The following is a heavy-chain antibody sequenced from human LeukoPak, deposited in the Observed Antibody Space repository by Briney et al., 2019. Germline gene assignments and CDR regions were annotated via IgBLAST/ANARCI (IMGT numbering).Heavy chain of an antibody. CDR2: IYYRGST. Sequence: SETLSLTCTVSGDSISSSSYYWGWIRQPPGKGLEWIGSIYYRGSTYYNPSLKSRVTISVDTSKNQFSLKLSSVTAADTAVYYCARGGTMVQGPLSFWGQGTLVTVSS. CDR3: ARGGTMVQGPLSF. CDR1: GDSISSSSYY. D-gene: IGHD3-10*01. J-gene: IGHJ4*02. V-gene: IGHV4-39*07.